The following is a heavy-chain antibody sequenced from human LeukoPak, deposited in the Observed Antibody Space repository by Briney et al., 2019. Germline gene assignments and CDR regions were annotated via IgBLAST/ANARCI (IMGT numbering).Heavy chain of an antibody. CDR3: ASYGDDYGDYDPFDI. J-gene: IGHJ3*02. CDR2: IYPGDSDT. D-gene: IGHD4-17*01. V-gene: IGHV5-51*01. CDR1: GYSFTSYW. Sequence: GESLKISCKGSGYSFTSYWIGWVRQMPGKGLEWMGIIYPGDSDTRYSPSFQGQVTNSAGKSISTAYLQWSSLKASDTAMYYCASYGDDYGDYDPFDIWGQGTMVTVSS.